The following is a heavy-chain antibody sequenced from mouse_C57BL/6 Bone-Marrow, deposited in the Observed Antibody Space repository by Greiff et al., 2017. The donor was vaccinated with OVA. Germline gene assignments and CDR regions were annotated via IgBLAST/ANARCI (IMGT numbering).Heavy chain of an antibody. Sequence: EVNVVESGGDLVKPGGSLKLSCAASGFTFSSYGMSWVRQTPDKRLAWVAPISSGGSYTYYPDSVKGRFTISRDNAKNTLYLQMSSLKSEDTAMYYCARHGDYGSFFDYWGQGTTLTVSS. CDR1: GFTFSSYG. J-gene: IGHJ2*01. CDR2: ISSGGSYT. D-gene: IGHD1-1*01. CDR3: ARHGDYGSFFDY. V-gene: IGHV5-6*01.